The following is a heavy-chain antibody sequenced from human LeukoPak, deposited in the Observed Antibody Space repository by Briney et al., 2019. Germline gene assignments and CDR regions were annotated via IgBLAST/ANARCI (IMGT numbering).Heavy chain of an antibody. V-gene: IGHV4-39*01. CDR2: IYYSGST. Sequence: PSETLSLTCTVSGGSISSSRYYWGWIRQPPGKGLEWIGSIYYSGSTYYNPSLKSRVTISVDTSKNQFSLKLSSVTAADTAVYYCSRRCGSGSYYDCFGGQGTLVTVSS. J-gene: IGHJ4*02. D-gene: IGHD3-10*01. CDR1: GGSISSSRYY. CDR3: SRRCGSGSYYDCF.